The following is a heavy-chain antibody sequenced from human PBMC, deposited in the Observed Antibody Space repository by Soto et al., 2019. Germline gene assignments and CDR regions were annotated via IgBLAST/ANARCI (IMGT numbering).Heavy chain of an antibody. CDR2: ISSSSSPI. CDR3: VRGGRGYTRDDVFDI. D-gene: IGHD2-2*02. J-gene: IGHJ3*02. Sequence: EVQLVESGGGLVKPGGSLRLSCVDSGFTFSSYSMNWVRQAPGKGLECVSSISSSSSPIFYADSLKGRFTISRDNAKNSLYLQMNGLRAEDTAVYYCVRGGRGYTRDDVFDIWGQGTMVTVSS. CDR1: GFTFSSYS. V-gene: IGHV3-21*06.